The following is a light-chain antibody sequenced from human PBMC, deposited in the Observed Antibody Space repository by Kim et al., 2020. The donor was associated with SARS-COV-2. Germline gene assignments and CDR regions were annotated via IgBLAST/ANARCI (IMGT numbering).Light chain of an antibody. CDR2: AAA. J-gene: IGKJ4*01. V-gene: IGKV3-20*01. CDR3: QQYGSSPR. Sequence: PRERTAPSSRSAHSDVGNRVAWYQQPPRHSPRLLIYAAAIRAAGIPDRFSGSGSRAVISLTISRLEPEDFAVYYCQQYGSSPRFGRGTKVDIK. CDR1: HSDVGNR.